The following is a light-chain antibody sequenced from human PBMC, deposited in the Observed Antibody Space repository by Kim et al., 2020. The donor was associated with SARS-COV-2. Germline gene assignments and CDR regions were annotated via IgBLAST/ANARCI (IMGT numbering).Light chain of an antibody. CDR3: QRYETTAFT. V-gene: IGKV3-20*01. J-gene: IGKJ4*02. CDR1: NY. Sequence: NYFAWYQLNPGQTPTLLICATSTVPTCFPYRFRRSGSGTDFTLTVTRLKPEDFAIYYCQRYETTAFTFGEGTKVDIK. CDR2: ATS.